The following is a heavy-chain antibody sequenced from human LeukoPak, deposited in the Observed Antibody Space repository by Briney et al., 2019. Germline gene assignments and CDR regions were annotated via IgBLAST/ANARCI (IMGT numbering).Heavy chain of an antibody. CDR2: ISYDGSNK. V-gene: IGHV3-30*04. CDR1: GFTFSSYG. Sequence: GGSLRLSCAASGFTFSSYGMHWVRQAPGKGLEWVAVISYDGSNKYYADSVKGRFTISRDNSKNSLYLQMNSLRAEDTAVYYYARSIAAAGPFDYWGQGTLVTVSS. CDR3: ARSIAAAGPFDY. D-gene: IGHD6-13*01. J-gene: IGHJ4*02.